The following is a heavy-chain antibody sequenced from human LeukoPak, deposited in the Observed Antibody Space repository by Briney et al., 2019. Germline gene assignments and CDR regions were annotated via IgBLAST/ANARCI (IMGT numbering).Heavy chain of an antibody. Sequence: SETLSLTCTVSGGSITSYYWSWIRQPPGKGLVWIGHFHNSGNSNYNPSLQSRVTISLDTSKNQFSLKMTSVTAADTAVYYCARRSYDFWIGYYSGSALDIWGLGTMVTVSS. CDR2: FHNSGNS. J-gene: IGHJ3*02. V-gene: IGHV4-59*01. CDR1: GGSITSYY. D-gene: IGHD3-3*01. CDR3: ARRSYDFWIGYYSGSALDI.